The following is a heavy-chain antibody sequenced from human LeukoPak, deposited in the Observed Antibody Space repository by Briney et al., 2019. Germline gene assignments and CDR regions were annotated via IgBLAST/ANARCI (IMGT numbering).Heavy chain of an antibody. CDR2: IQGGGSA. CDR1: GGSITPYY. D-gene: IGHD6-6*01. Sequence: SETLSPTCDVSGGSITPYYWNWIRQTPGKGLEWIGFIQGGGSAYYNPSLKSRLSILVDMSKNQVSLRLNSVTAADTAVYYCARQQWDSNSGDDYWGQGTLVTVSS. V-gene: IGHV4-59*08. J-gene: IGHJ4*02. CDR3: ARQQWDSNSGDDY.